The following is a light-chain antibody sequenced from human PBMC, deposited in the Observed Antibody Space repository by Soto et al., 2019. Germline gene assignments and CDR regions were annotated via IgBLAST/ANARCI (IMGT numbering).Light chain of an antibody. CDR1: SXNIGSNY. J-gene: IGLJ2*01. CDR3: AAWDDSLSGVV. CDR2: RNN. Sequence: QSVLTQPPSASGXPXQRVTXSCSXSSXNIGSNYVYWYQQLPGAAPKLLIYRNNQRPSGVPDRFSGSKSGTSASLAISGLRSEDEADYYCAAWDDSLSGVVFGGGTKVTVL. V-gene: IGLV1-47*01.